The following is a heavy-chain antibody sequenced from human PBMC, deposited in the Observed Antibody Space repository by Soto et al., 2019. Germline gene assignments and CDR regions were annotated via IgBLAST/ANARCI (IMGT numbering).Heavy chain of an antibody. Sequence: SETLSLTCTVSGGSISSGGYYWSWIRQHPGKGLEWIGYIYYSGSTYCNPSLKSRVTISVDTSKNQFSLKLSSVTAADTAVYYCARVYNWNYSLWGQGTLVTVSS. CDR2: IYYSGST. CDR3: ARVYNWNYSL. J-gene: IGHJ4*02. CDR1: GGSISSGGYY. D-gene: IGHD1-1*01. V-gene: IGHV4-31*03.